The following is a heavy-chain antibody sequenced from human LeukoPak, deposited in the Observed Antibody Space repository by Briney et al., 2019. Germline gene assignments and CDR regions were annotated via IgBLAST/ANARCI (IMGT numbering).Heavy chain of an antibody. CDR2: INPNSGGT. Sequence: GSSVKVSCKASGHTFTRYYMHWVRQAPGQGLGWMGWINPNSGGTNYAQKFQGRVTMTRDTSISTAYMELSRLRSDDTAVYYCARSQWGSNYYYYYMDVWGKGTTVTVSS. J-gene: IGHJ6*03. CDR3: ARSQWGSNYYYYYMDV. D-gene: IGHD3-16*01. CDR1: GHTFTRYY. V-gene: IGHV1-2*02.